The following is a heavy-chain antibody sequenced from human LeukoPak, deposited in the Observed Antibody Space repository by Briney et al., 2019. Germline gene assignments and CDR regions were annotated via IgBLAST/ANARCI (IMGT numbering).Heavy chain of an antibody. CDR2: IWFDGSNI. Sequence: PGRSLRLSCVASGFTFSNYGMHWVRQAPGKGLEWVAIIWFDGSNIYYADSVKGRFTISRDNSKNTLFLQMNSLRAEDTAVYYCAKDRCSSTSCYLFDYWGQGTLVTVSS. CDR1: GFTFSNYG. V-gene: IGHV3-33*06. J-gene: IGHJ4*02. CDR3: AKDRCSSTSCYLFDY. D-gene: IGHD2-2*01.